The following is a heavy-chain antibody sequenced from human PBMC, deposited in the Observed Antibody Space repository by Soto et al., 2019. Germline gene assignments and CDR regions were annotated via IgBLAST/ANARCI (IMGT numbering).Heavy chain of an antibody. CDR3: ASTYSTSWYWFDS. V-gene: IGHV2-26*04. CDR2: SFSNDEK. D-gene: IGHD6-13*01. J-gene: IGHJ5*01. Sequence: QVTVKESGPVLVKPTETLTLTCTVSGFSLSKAGLGVSWIRQPPGKALEWLAHSFSNDEKSYSTSLKSRLTISKDTSKSQVVLTMTNMDLVDTSTYYCASTYSTSWYWFDSWGQGTLVTVSS. CDR1: GFSLSKAGLG.